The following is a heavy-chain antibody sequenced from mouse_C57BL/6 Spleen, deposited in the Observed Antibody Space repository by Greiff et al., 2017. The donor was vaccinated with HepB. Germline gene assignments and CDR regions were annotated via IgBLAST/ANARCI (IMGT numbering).Heavy chain of an antibody. CDR3: ARGGLRGAWFAY. D-gene: IGHD1-1*01. V-gene: IGHV1-55*01. CDR2: IYPGSGST. J-gene: IGHJ3*01. Sequence: VQLQQSGAELVKPGASVKMSCKASGYTFTSYWITWVKQRPGQGLEWIGDIYPGSGSTNYNEKFKSKATLTVDTSSSTAYMQLSSLTSEDSAVYYCARGGLRGAWFAYWGQGTLVTVSA. CDR1: GYTFTSYW.